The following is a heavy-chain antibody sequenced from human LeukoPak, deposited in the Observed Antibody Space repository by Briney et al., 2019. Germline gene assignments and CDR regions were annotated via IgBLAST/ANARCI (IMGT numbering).Heavy chain of an antibody. CDR2: MNPNSGNT. V-gene: IGHV1-8*01. Sequence: ASVKVSCKASGYTFTRYDINWVGQATGQGGEWMGWMNPNSGNTGYAHKFQGRVTMTRNTSISTAYMELSSLRSEDTAVYYCAREGRYYGSGSYYSSYGMDVWGQGTTVTVSS. CDR1: GYTFTRYD. D-gene: IGHD3-10*01. CDR3: AREGRYYGSGSYYSSYGMDV. J-gene: IGHJ6*02.